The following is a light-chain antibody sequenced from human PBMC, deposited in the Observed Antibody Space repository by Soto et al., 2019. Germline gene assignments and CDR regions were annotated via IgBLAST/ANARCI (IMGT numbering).Light chain of an antibody. Sequence: EIVLTQSPGTLSLSPGARAPFSCRARQGVWGYIAWYQQKPGQAPRLLIYDSSTRATGFPDRFSGSGSGTEFSLTISSLRSEDFAVYYCQQYNNWPPTWTFGQGTKVDIK. V-gene: IGKV3D-15*01. CDR3: QQYNNWPPTWT. J-gene: IGKJ1*01. CDR1: QGVWGY. CDR2: DSS.